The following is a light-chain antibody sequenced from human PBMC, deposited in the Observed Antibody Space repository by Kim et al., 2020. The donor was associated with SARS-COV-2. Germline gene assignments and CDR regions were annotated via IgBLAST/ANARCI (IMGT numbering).Light chain of an antibody. CDR1: SLRSYY. Sequence: SSELTQDPAVSVALGQTVRITCQGDSLRSYYATWYQQKPGQAPILVIYGKNNRPSGIPDRFSGSSSGNTASLTITGTHAGDEADYYCTSRDSNDNVVFGG. CDR2: GKN. V-gene: IGLV3-19*01. J-gene: IGLJ2*01. CDR3: TSRDSNDNVV.